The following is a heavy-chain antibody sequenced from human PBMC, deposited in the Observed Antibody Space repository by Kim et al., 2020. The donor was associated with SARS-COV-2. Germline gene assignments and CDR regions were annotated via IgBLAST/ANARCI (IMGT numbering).Heavy chain of an antibody. Sequence: SETLSLTCTVSGGSISHASYYWGWIRQPPGKGLEWIGSIYYSGTTYYNPSLKSRVTISVDTSKNQFSLKLTSVTATDTAVYYCAGGLYYGSGFFQHWGQGTLVTVSS. V-gene: IGHV4-39*01. CDR2: IYYSGTT. D-gene: IGHD3-10*01. CDR3: AGGLYYGSGFFQH. CDR1: GGSISHASYY. J-gene: IGHJ1*01.